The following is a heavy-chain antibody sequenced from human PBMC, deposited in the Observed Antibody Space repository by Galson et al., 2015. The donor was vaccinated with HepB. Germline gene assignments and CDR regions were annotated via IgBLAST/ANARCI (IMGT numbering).Heavy chain of an antibody. Sequence: SLRLSCAASGFTFDDYTMHWVRQAPGKGLEWVSLISWDGGSTYYADAVKGRFAISRDNTKNSLHLQMNSLRSEDSALYYCAKDIVATTNTPIFDYWGQGTLVTVSS. CDR3: AKDIVATTNTPIFDY. J-gene: IGHJ4*02. D-gene: IGHD5-12*01. CDR1: GFTFDDYT. CDR2: ISWDGGST. V-gene: IGHV3-43*01.